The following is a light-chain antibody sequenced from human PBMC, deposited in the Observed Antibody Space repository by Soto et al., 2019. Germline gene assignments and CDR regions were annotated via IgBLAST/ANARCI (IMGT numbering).Light chain of an antibody. V-gene: IGLV2-23*02. J-gene: IGLJ1*01. CDR1: SSDIGSYDL. Sequence: QSVLTQPASVSGSPGQSITISCTGTSSDIGSYDLVSWYQQHPGTAPKLIIYEVTKRPSGVSTRFSGSKSGNTASLTISGLQAVDEADYYCCSFADLTYVFGTGTKATVL. CDR3: CSFADLTYV. CDR2: EVT.